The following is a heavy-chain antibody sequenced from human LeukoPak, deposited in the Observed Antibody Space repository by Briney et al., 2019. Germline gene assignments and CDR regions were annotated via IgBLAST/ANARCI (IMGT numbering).Heavy chain of an antibody. CDR1: GYTFTDYY. J-gene: IGHJ4*02. D-gene: IGHD6-6*01. Sequence: GASVKVSCKASGYTFTDYYMHWVRQAPGQGVEWMGWINPNSGGTNFAQKFQGRVAMTRDTSISTAYLELGSLRSDDTAVYFCARARWQLVPYFDSWGQGTLVTVSS. V-gene: IGHV1-2*02. CDR2: INPNSGGT. CDR3: ARARWQLVPYFDS.